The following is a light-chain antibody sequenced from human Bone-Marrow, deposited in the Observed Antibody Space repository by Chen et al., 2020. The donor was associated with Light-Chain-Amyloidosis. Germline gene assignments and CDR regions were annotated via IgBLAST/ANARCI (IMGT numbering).Light chain of an antibody. CDR3: QEYYSTPRT. J-gene: IGKJ1*01. CDR1: QSVLYSSNNKNY. Sequence: DIVMTQSPDSLAVSLGERATINCKSSQSVLYSSNNKNYLAWYQQKPRQPPKLLIYWASTRESRVPARFSGSGSGTDFTLTISSLQAEDVAVYYCQEYYSTPRTFGQGTKVEIK. V-gene: IGKV4-1*01. CDR2: WAS.